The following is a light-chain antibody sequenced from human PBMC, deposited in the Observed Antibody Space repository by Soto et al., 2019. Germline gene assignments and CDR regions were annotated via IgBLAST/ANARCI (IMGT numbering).Light chain of an antibody. V-gene: IGKV3-20*01. CDR2: GAS. Sequence: EIVLTQSPGTLSLSPGERATLSCRASQSISSNYLAWYQQKPGQAPTLLIYGASSRATGIPDRFSGSGSGTDFTLTISRLEPADFAVYYCQRYGSSPQYTFGQGTKLEIK. CDR3: QRYGSSPQYT. J-gene: IGKJ2*01. CDR1: QSISSNY.